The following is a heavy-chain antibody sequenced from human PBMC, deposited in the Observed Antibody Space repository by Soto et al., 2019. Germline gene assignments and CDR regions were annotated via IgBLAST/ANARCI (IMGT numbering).Heavy chain of an antibody. CDR1: GFTFSSYA. CDR3: AKPRTSYYDSSGYYDWYFDL. CDR2: ISGSGGST. Sequence: VGSLRLSCAASGFTFSSYAMSWVRQAPGKGLEWVSAISGSGGSTYYADSVRGRFTISRDNSKNTLYLQMNSLRAEDTAVYYCAKPRTSYYDSSGYYDWYFDLWGRGTLVTVPS. J-gene: IGHJ2*01. D-gene: IGHD3-22*01. V-gene: IGHV3-23*01.